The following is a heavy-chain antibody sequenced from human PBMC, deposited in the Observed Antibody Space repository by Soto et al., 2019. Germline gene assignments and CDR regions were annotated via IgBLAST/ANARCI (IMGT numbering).Heavy chain of an antibody. D-gene: IGHD5-12*01. CDR3: ARDRAGIPMRHIQGEYSGYAGYFDY. J-gene: IGHJ4*02. V-gene: IGHV4-59*01. CDR2: IYYSGST. CDR1: GGSISSYY. Sequence: SETLSLTCTVSGGSISSYYWSWIRQPPGKGLEWIGYIYYSGSTNYNPSLKSRVTISVDTSKNQFSLKLSSVTAADTAVYYCARDRAGIPMRHIQGEYSGYAGYFDYWGQGTLVTVSS.